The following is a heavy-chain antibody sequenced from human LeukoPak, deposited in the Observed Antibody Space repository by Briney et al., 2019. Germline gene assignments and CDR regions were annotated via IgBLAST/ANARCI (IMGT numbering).Heavy chain of an antibody. CDR3: ARALMTVTFDY. CDR2: IYYSGST. V-gene: IGHV4-59*01. D-gene: IGHD4-17*01. Sequence: LRLSCAASVFTFSSYGMHWVRQAPCKGLEWIGYIYYSGSTNYNPSLKSRVTISVDTSKNQFSLKLSSVTAADTAVYYCARALMTVTFDYWGQGTLVTVSS. J-gene: IGHJ4*02. CDR1: VFTFSSYG.